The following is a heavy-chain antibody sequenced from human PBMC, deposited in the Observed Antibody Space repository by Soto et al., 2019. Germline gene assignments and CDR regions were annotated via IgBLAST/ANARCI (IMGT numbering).Heavy chain of an antibody. CDR3: ARDAIVVVPAARPHYGMDV. V-gene: IGHV4-34*01. J-gene: IGHJ6*02. CDR1: GGSFSGYY. Sequence: SETLSLTCAVYGGSFSGYYWSWIRQPPGKGLEWIGEINHSGSTNYNPSLKSRVTISVDTSKNQFSLKLSSVTAADTAVYYCARDAIVVVPAARPHYGMDVWGQGTTVTVSS. D-gene: IGHD2-2*01. CDR2: INHSGST.